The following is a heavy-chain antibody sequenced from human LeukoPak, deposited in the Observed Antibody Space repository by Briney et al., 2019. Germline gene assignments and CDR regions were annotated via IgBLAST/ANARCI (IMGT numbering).Heavy chain of an antibody. CDR3: ARGRSGHGGLDY. J-gene: IGHJ4*02. CDR1: GGSISNYY. CDR2: IYYSGST. V-gene: IGHV4-59*01. D-gene: IGHD3-10*01. Sequence: SETLSLTCTVSGGSISNYYWNWIRQPPGKGLEWIGYIYYSGSTAYNPSLKSRLTISLDTSKNQFSLKLNSVTAADTAVYYCARGRSGHGGLDYWGQGTLVTVSS.